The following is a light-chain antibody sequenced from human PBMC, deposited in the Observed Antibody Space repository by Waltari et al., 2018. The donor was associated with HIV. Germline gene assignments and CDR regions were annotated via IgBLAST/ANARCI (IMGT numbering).Light chain of an antibody. CDR2: EVS. CDR3: NSYVGSNNYI. Sequence: QSALTQPPSASGSPGPSVTISCTGTSSDVGGYNYVPWYQHHPGKAPQRMIYEVSKRPSGVPDRFSGSKSGNTASLTVSGLQAEDEADYYCNSYVGSNNYIFGTGTKVTVL. V-gene: IGLV2-8*01. CDR1: SSDVGGYNY. J-gene: IGLJ1*01.